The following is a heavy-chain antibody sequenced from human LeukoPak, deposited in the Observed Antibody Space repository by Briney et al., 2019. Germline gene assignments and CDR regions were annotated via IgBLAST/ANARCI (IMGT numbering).Heavy chain of an antibody. J-gene: IGHJ4*02. Sequence: SETLSLTCTVSGGSISSYYWSWIRQPPGKGLEWIGYIYYSGSTNYNPSLKSRVTISVDTSKNQFSLKLSSGTAADTAVYYCARGEGDCSSTSCYGYFGYWGQGTLVTVSS. CDR1: GGSISSYY. CDR2: IYYSGST. CDR3: ARGEGDCSSTSCYGYFGY. V-gene: IGHV4-59*01. D-gene: IGHD2-2*01.